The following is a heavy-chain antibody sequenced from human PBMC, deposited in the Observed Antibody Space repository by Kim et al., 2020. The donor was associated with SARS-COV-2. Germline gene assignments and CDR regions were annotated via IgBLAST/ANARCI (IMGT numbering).Heavy chain of an antibody. D-gene: IGHD3-22*01. J-gene: IGHJ3*02. CDR3: ARSGDYYDSSGDDAFDI. V-gene: IGHV1-3*01. Sequence: FQGRVTITRDTSASTAYMELSSLRSEDTAVYYCARSGDYYDSSGDDAFDIWGQGTMVTVSS.